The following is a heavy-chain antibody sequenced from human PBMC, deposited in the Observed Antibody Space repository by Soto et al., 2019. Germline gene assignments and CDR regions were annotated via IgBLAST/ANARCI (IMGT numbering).Heavy chain of an antibody. CDR3: AMVQYYDFWSGYYTTENFDY. V-gene: IGHV3-30*03. Sequence: GGSLRLSCAASGFTFSSYGMHWVRQAPGKGLEWVAVISYDGSNKYYADSVKGRFTISRDNSKNTLYLQMNSLRAEDTAVYYCAMVQYYDFWSGYYTTENFDYWGQGTLVTVSS. D-gene: IGHD3-3*01. J-gene: IGHJ4*02. CDR1: GFTFSSYG. CDR2: ISYDGSNK.